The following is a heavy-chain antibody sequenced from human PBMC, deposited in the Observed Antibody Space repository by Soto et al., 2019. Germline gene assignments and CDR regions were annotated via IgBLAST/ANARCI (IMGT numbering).Heavy chain of an antibody. CDR1: GYTFTGYY. Sequence: ASVKVSCKASGYTFTGYYMHWVRQAPGQGLEWMGWINPNSGGTNYAQKFQGWVTMTRDTSISTAYMELSRLRSDDTAVYYCARASPCSSTSCSYAFDIWGQGTTVTVSS. J-gene: IGHJ3*02. CDR2: INPNSGGT. V-gene: IGHV1-2*04. D-gene: IGHD2-2*01. CDR3: ARASPCSSTSCSYAFDI.